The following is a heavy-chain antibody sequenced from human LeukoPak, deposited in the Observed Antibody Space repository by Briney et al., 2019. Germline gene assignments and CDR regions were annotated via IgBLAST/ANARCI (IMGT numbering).Heavy chain of an antibody. V-gene: IGHV4-59*08. Sequence: SETLSLTCTVSGGSISSYYWSWIRQPPGKGLEWIGYIDHSGSTKYNPSLKSRVTISVDTSKSQFSLKLSSVTAADTAVYYCASSAYESSGYGGYYMDVWGKGTTVTVSS. CDR3: ASSAYESSGYGGYYMDV. D-gene: IGHD3-22*01. CDR2: IDHSGST. CDR1: GGSISSYY. J-gene: IGHJ6*03.